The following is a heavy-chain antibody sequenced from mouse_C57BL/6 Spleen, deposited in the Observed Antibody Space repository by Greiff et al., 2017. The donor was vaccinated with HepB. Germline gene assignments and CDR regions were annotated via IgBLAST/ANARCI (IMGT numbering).Heavy chain of an antibody. CDR2: IYPGSGNT. J-gene: IGHJ1*03. Sequence: QVQLQQSGPELVKPGASVKISCKASGYSFTSYYIHWVKQRPGQGLEWIGWIYPGSGNTKYNEKFKGKATLTADTSSSTAYMQLSSLTSEDSAVYYCARYSLITTVVATGGYFDVWGTGTTVTVSS. D-gene: IGHD1-1*01. CDR3: ARYSLITTVVATGGYFDV. CDR1: GYSFTSYY. V-gene: IGHV1-66*01.